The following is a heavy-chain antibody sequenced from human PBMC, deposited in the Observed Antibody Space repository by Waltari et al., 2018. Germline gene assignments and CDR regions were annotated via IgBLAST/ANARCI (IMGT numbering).Heavy chain of an antibody. CDR3: ARDMCELHNWFDP. Sequence: QVQLVQSGAEVKKPGASVKVSCKASGYTFTSYSMHWVRQAPGQGLEWMGIINLRCRSTSYAQKFQGRVTIAVDTSKNQFSLKLSSVTAADTAVYDCARDMCELHNWFDPWGQGTLVTVSS. CDR2: INLRCRST. CDR1: GYTFTSYS. J-gene: IGHJ5*02. V-gene: IGHV1-46*01. D-gene: IGHD1-26*01.